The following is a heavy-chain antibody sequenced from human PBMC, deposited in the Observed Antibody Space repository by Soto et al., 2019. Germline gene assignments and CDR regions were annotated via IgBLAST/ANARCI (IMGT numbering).Heavy chain of an antibody. CDR3: ARGMVAFYYYYYMDV. J-gene: IGHJ6*03. D-gene: IGHD5-12*01. V-gene: IGHV3-33*01. Sequence: GGSLRLSCAASGFTFSSYGMHWVRQAPGKGLEWVAVIWYDGSNKYYADSVKGRFTISRDNSKNTLYLQMNSLRAEDTAVYYCARGMVAFYYYYYMDVWGKGTTVTVSS. CDR1: GFTFSSYG. CDR2: IWYDGSNK.